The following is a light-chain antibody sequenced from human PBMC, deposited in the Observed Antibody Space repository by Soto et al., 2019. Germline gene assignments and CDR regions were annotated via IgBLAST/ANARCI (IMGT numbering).Light chain of an antibody. CDR3: QQYGTLIT. CDR2: GSF. J-gene: IGKJ5*01. Sequence: VLTQSPATLSLSPGERATLSCRASQIVSSYLAWYQQKPGQAPRLLIYGSFSRATGIPDRFSGSGSGTDFTLTISRLEPEDSAVYYCQQYGTLITFGQGTRLEIK. CDR1: QIVSSY. V-gene: IGKV3-20*01.